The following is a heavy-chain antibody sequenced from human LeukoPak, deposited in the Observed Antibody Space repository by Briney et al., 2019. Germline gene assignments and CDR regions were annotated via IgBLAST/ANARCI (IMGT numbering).Heavy chain of an antibody. Sequence: GGSLRLSCAASGFTFSSYAMSWVRRAPGKGLEWVSAISGSGGSTYYADSVKGRFTISRDNSKNTLYLQMNSLRAEDTAVYYCAKGWSAYGQQGAFDIWGQGTMVTVSS. CDR2: ISGSGGST. V-gene: IGHV3-23*01. CDR3: AKGWSAYGQQGAFDI. CDR1: GFTFSSYA. D-gene: IGHD2-15*01. J-gene: IGHJ3*02.